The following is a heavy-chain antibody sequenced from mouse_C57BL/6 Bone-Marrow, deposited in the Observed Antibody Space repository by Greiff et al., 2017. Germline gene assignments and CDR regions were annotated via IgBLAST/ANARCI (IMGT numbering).Heavy chain of an antibody. CDR3: ARRSFIYDCGEDWFAY. J-gene: IGHJ3*01. CDR2: INPYNGGT. Sequence: VQLQQSGPVLVKPGASVKMSCKASGYTFTDYYMNWVKQSHGKSLEWIGVINPYNGGTSYNQKFKGKATLTVDKSSSTAYMELNSLTSEDSAVYYCARRSFIYDCGEDWFAYWGQGTLVTVSA. D-gene: IGHD1-1*01. CDR1: GYTFTDYY. V-gene: IGHV1-19*01.